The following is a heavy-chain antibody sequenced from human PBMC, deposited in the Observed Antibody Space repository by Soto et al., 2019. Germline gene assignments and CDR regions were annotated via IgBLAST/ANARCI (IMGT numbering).Heavy chain of an antibody. Sequence: ASVKVSCKASGYTFNRYYMHWVRQAPGPGLEWMGWISPHTGGTTYAQKFQGRVTMTRDTSVSTAFMELSRLGSDDTAVYYCARASSQYSSPDYWGQGTLVTVSS. J-gene: IGHJ4*02. V-gene: IGHV1-2*02. CDR2: ISPHTGGT. CDR1: GYTFNRYY. D-gene: IGHD6-6*01. CDR3: ARASSQYSSPDY.